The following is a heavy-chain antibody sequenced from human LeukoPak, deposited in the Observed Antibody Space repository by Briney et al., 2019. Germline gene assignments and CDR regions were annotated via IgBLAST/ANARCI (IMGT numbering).Heavy chain of an antibody. CDR3: ARVRSYYYYYMDV. CDR1: GGSLSGEY. J-gene: IGHJ6*03. V-gene: IGHV4-34*01. CDR2: INYEGRT. Sequence: SETLSLTCAVSGGSLSGEYWSWIRQPLEKGLEWIGDINYEGRTNYNSTLKSRVTISADMSKTQFSLRLSSVTAADTAVYYCARVRSYYYYYMDVWGKGTTVTISS.